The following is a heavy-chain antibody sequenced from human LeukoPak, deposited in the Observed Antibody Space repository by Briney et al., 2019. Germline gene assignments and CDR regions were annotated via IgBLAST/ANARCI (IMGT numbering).Heavy chain of an antibody. Sequence: GESLKISCQGSGYSFTSYWIGWVRQMPGRGLEWMGIIYPGDSDTRYSPSFQGQVTISADKSISTAYLQWSSLKASDTAMYYCARLGDYGDYGGFFDYWGQGTLVTVSS. CDR1: GYSFTSYW. V-gene: IGHV5-51*01. J-gene: IGHJ4*02. CDR2: IYPGDSDT. D-gene: IGHD4-17*01. CDR3: ARLGDYGDYGGFFDY.